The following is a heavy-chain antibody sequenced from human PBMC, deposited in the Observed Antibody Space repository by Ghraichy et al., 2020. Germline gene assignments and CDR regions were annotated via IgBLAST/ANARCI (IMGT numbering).Heavy chain of an antibody. D-gene: IGHD6-19*01. CDR1: GGTFSSYA. J-gene: IGHJ6*02. CDR3: ARVTKWLAGYYGMDV. V-gene: IGHV1-69*13. CDR2: IIPIFGTA. Sequence: SVKVSCKASGGTFSSYAISWVRQAPGQGLEWMGGIIPIFGTANYAQKFQGRVTITADESTSTAYMELSSLRSEDTAVYYCARVTKWLAGYYGMDVWGQGTTVTVSS.